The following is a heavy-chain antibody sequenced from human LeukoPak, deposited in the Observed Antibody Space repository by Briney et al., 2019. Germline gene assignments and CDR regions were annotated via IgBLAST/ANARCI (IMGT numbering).Heavy chain of an antibody. D-gene: IGHD2-15*01. Sequence: GGSLRLSCAASGFTFSSYEMNWVRQAPGKGLEWVSYISSSGSTIYYADSVKGRFTISRDNAKNSLYLQMNSLRAEDTAVYCCARGNPDLGYCSGGSCYDWGQGTLVTVSS. V-gene: IGHV3-48*03. CDR2: ISSSGSTI. CDR3: ARGNPDLGYCSGGSCYD. CDR1: GFTFSSYE. J-gene: IGHJ4*02.